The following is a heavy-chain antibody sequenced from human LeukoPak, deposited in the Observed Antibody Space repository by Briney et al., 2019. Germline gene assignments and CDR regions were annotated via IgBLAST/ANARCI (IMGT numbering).Heavy chain of an antibody. J-gene: IGHJ4*02. V-gene: IGHV3-21*01. CDR1: GFTFSSYS. CDR2: ISSSSSYI. Sequence: GGSLRLSCAASGFTFSSYSMNWVRQAPGKGLELVSSISSSSSYIYYADSVKGRFTISRDNAKNSLYLQMNSLRAEDTAVYYCARDGTEYSSIPFDYWGQGTLVTVSS. D-gene: IGHD6-6*01. CDR3: ARDGTEYSSIPFDY.